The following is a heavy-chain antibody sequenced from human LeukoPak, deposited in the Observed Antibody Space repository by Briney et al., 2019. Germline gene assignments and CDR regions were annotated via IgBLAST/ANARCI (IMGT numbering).Heavy chain of an antibody. J-gene: IGHJ5*02. V-gene: IGHV3-23*01. D-gene: IGHD4-23*01. CDR2: ISGSSGTT. CDR1: GFTFSTYA. Sequence: GGSLRLSCAASGFTFSTYAMSWVRQAPGEGLEWVSAISGSSGTTYYADSVKGRFTISRDNSKNTLYLQMNSLRAEDTAVYYCGKESSWGTVVTPGGPSAWGQGTLVTVSS. CDR3: GKESSWGTVVTPGGPSA.